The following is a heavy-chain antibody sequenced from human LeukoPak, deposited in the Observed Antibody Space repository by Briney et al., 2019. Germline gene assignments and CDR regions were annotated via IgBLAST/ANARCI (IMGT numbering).Heavy chain of an antibody. CDR1: GGSIRSSSYY. V-gene: IGHV4-39*01. J-gene: IGHJ4*02. CDR2: IYYSGST. D-gene: IGHD2-2*01. CDR3: ARRRYCSSTSCYAVNYYFDY. Sequence: SETLSLTCTVSGGSIRSSSYYWGWIRQPPGKGLEWIGSIYYSGSTYYNPSLKSRVTISVDTSKNQFSLKLSSVTAADTAVYYCARRRYCSSTSCYAVNYYFDYWGQGTLVTVSS.